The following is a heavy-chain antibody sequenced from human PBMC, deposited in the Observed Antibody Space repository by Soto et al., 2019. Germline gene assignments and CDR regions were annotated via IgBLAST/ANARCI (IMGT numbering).Heavy chain of an antibody. V-gene: IGHV1-2*02. Sequence: QLHLVQSGAVVKKPGASVTVSCSASVYPVTAYYMHWVRQAPGRGLEWMGGINPATGAAKYTQTSQGRGPRTRDTSTSTVFMELSGLTSEDTAVFYCARGGGVGVAGSAAFDMWGQGTLVTVSS. D-gene: IGHD3-3*01. CDR3: ARGGGVGVAGSAAFDM. CDR2: INPATGAA. J-gene: IGHJ3*02. CDR1: VYPVTAYY.